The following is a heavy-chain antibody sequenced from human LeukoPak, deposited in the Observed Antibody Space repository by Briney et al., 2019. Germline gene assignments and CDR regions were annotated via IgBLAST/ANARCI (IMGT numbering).Heavy chain of an antibody. CDR2: ISPRGDTI. J-gene: IGHJ4*02. CDR3: ARDRSGGWYPETDY. V-gene: IGHV3-11*01. CDR1: GFTFSDYY. Sequence: GGSLRLSCAASGFTFSDYYMTWIRQAPGKGLDWLSYISPRGDTIYYADSVKGRFTVSRDNAKNSLYLQMNSLRAEDTAMYYYARDRSGGWYPETDYWGQGTLVTVSS. D-gene: IGHD6-19*01.